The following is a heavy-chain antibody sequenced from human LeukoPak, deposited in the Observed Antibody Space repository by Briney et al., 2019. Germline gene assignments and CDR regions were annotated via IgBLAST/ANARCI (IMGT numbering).Heavy chain of an antibody. CDR2: ITSSSSTI. CDR3: ARGYPYSGSYGY. V-gene: IGHV3-48*01. D-gene: IGHD1-26*01. CDR1: GFTFSSYS. Sequence: PGGSLRLSCAASGFTFSSYSMNWVRQAPGKGLEWVSYITSSSSTIDYADSVKGRFTISRDNAKNSLYLQMNSLRAEDTAVYYCARGYPYSGSYGYWGQGTLVTVSS. J-gene: IGHJ4*02.